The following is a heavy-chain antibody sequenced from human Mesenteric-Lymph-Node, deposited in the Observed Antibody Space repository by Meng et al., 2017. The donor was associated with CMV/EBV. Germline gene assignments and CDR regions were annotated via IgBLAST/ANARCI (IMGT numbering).Heavy chain of an antibody. CDR2: INWNGGST. J-gene: IGHJ4*02. CDR3: AREHREEVLGGGVDY. V-gene: IGHV3-20*03. D-gene: IGHD1-26*01. Sequence: SGFTFDDYGMSWVRQAPGKGLEWVSGINWNGGSTGYADSVKGRFTISRDNAKNSLYLQMNSLRAEDTALYYCAREHREEVLGGGVDYWGQGTPVTVSS. CDR1: GFTFDDYG.